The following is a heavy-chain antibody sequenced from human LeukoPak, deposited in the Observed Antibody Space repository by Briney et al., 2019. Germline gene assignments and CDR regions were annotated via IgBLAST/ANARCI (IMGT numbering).Heavy chain of an antibody. CDR2: ISGGGSTT. V-gene: IGHV3-23*01. Sequence: GGSLRLSCAAAGFIFSNYGMSWVRQAPRNGLEWVSGISGGGSTTYFAASVKRIFTIARDNSKNSLYLQMNGMSAEDAAVYYCAKDGDYYGSESYYWYFDLWGRGTLVTVSS. CDR1: GFIFSNYG. D-gene: IGHD3-10*01. CDR3: AKDGDYYGSESYYWYFDL. J-gene: IGHJ2*01.